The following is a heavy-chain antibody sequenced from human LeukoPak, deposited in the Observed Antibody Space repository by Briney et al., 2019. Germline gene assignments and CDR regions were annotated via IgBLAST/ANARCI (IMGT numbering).Heavy chain of an antibody. CDR1: EFTFSSDW. J-gene: IGHJ4*02. CDR2: IKRDGRST. CDR3: ARDSAECNGGYCDLVY. D-gene: IGHD2-21*02. Sequence: GGSLRLSCAASEFTFSSDWMHWVRQAPGKGLVWFSRIKRDGRSTRYADSVKGRFTISTDNPKTTLSPQMKRLRAEDTAVFYCARDSAECNGGYCDLVYWGEGTLVTVSS. V-gene: IGHV3-74*01.